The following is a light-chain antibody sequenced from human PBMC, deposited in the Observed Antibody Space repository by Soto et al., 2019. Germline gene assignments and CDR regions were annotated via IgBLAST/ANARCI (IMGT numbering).Light chain of an antibody. CDR3: QQYANWPT. CDR2: GAS. CDR1: QSVSSN. J-gene: IGKJ4*01. Sequence: EIVMTQSPASLSVSPGERATLSCRASQSVSSNLAWYQQKPAQAPRLLILGASTRATGIPARFSGSGSGTEFTLTISSLQSEDFAVYYCQQYANWPTFGGGTKVEIK. V-gene: IGKV3-15*01.